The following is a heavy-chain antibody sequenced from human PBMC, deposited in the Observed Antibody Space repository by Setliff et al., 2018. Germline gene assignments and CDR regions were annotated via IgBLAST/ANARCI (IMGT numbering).Heavy chain of an antibody. J-gene: IGHJ6*02. CDR2: ISAYNGNT. Sequence: ASVKVSCKASGYTFTSYGISWVRQAPGQGLEWMGWISAYNGNTNYAQKLQGRVTMTTDTSTSTAYMELRSLRSEDTAVYYCARDVPFWSGYYTGYYYYYGMDVWGQGTTVTVSS. CDR3: ARDVPFWSGYYTGYYYYYGMDV. V-gene: IGHV1-18*01. D-gene: IGHD3-3*01. CDR1: GYTFTSYG.